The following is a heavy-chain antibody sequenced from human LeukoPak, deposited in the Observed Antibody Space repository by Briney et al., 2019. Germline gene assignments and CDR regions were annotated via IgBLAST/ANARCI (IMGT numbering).Heavy chain of an antibody. CDR1: GFTFSSYA. J-gene: IGHJ4*02. Sequence: GGSLRLSCAASGFTFSSYAMHWVREAPGKGLEWVAVISYDGSNKYYADSVKGRFTISRDNSKNTLYLQMNSLRAEDTAVYYCARANTAMVSWGQGTLVTVSS. V-gene: IGHV3-30-3*01. D-gene: IGHD5-18*01. CDR2: ISYDGSNK. CDR3: ARANTAMVS.